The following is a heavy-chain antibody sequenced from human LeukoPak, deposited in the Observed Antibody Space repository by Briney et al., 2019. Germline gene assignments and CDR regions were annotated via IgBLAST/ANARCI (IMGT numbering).Heavy chain of an antibody. CDR2: ISSSSYI. J-gene: IGHJ3*02. V-gene: IGHV3-21*01. D-gene: IGHD3-22*01. CDR1: GFTFSSYS. CDR3: AREQITMIVVVNDDAFDI. Sequence: GGSLRLSCAASGFTFSSYSMTWVRQAPGKGLEWVSSISSSSYIYYADSVKGRFTISRDNAKNSLYLQMNSLRAEDTAVYYCAREQITMIVVVNDDAFDIWGQGTMVTVSS.